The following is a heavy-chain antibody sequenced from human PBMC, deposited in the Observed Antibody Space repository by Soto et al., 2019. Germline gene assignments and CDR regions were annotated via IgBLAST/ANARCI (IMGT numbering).Heavy chain of an antibody. CDR3: ARDHNPREQLIDF. D-gene: IGHD6-6*01. CDR2: IIPMFGTT. J-gene: IGHJ4*02. V-gene: IGHV1-69*13. Sequence: GASVKVSCKASGGTFSSYGISWVRQAPGQGLESMGGIIPMFGTTDYAQKFQGRVTIAADESTDTAYMELSSLRSEDTAVYYCARDHNPREQLIDFWGQGTLVTVSS. CDR1: GGTFSSYG.